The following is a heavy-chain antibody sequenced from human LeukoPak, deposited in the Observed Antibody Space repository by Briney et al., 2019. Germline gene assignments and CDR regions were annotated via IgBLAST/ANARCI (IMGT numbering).Heavy chain of an antibody. Sequence: VASVKVSCKASGYTFTSYGISWVRQAPGQGLEWMGWISAYNGNTNYAQKLQGRVTMTTDTSTSTAYMELRSLRSDDTAVYYCARDVPYYDFWSGYSLFDYWGQGTLVTVSS. J-gene: IGHJ4*02. CDR1: GYTFTSYG. CDR2: ISAYNGNT. D-gene: IGHD3-3*01. CDR3: ARDVPYYDFWSGYSLFDY. V-gene: IGHV1-18*01.